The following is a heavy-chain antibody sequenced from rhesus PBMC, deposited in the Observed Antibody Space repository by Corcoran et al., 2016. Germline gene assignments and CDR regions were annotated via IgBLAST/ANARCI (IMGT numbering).Heavy chain of an antibody. CDR2: ISGSGGST. J-gene: IGHJ4*01. Sequence: QLQLQESGPGLVKPSETLSLTCAVSGGSISSNYWSWIRQPPGKGLEWIGRISGSGGSTAHNPARESGVTISPDTSKNQFSLKLGSVTAADPAVYYCARGGWTTKGYWGQGVLVTVSS. V-gene: IGHV4-173*01. D-gene: IGHD3-34*01. CDR1: GGSISSNY. CDR3: ARGGWTTKGY.